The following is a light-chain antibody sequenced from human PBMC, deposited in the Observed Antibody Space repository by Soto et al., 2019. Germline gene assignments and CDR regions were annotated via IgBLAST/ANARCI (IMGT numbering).Light chain of an antibody. CDR2: SNI. J-gene: IGLJ3*02. V-gene: IGLV1-40*01. CDR3: QSYDSSLGGSKGV. Sequence: QSVLTQPPSMSGAPGQRVTISCTGSSSDIGAGYDVHWYQQFPGTAPKLLIYSNIKRPSGVPDRFSGSKSGTSASLAITGLQAEDEADYYCQSYDSSLGGSKGVFGGGTKLTVL. CDR1: SSDIGAGYD.